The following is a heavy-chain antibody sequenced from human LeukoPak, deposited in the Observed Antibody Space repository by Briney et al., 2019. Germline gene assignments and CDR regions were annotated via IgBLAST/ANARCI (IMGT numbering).Heavy chain of an antibody. Sequence: SETLSLTCTVSGGSISSGGYYWSWIRQHPGEGLEWIGYIYYSGSTYYNPSLKSRVTISVDTSKNQFSLKLSSATAADTAVYYCARDDYYDSSGYSGAFDIWGQGTMVTVSS. V-gene: IGHV4-31*03. CDR1: GGSISSGGYY. J-gene: IGHJ3*02. CDR2: IYYSGST. D-gene: IGHD3-22*01. CDR3: ARDDYYDSSGYSGAFDI.